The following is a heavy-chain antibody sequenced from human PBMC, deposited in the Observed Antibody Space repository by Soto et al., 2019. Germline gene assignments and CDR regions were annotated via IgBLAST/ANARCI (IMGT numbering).Heavy chain of an antibody. CDR3: TRDAFFLTGYYPPYYYYGMDV. V-gene: IGHV3-49*03. D-gene: IGHD3-9*01. CDR2: IRSKAYGGTT. J-gene: IGHJ6*02. Sequence: GGSLRLSCTASGFTFGDYAMSWFRQAPGKGLEWVGFIRSKAYGGTTEYAASVKGRFTISRDDSKSIAYLQMNSLKTEDTAVYYCTRDAFFLTGYYPPYYYYGMDVWGQGTTVTVSS. CDR1: GFTFGDYA.